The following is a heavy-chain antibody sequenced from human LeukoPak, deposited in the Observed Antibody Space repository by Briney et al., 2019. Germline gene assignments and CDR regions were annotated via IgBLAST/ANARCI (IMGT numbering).Heavy chain of an antibody. V-gene: IGHV1-2*02. Sequence: ASVKVSCKASGYTFTGYYMHWVRQAPGQGLEWMRWINPNSGGTNYAQKFQGRVTMTRDTSISTAYMELSRLRSDDTAVYYCARDPVGATGLGYWGQGTLVTVSS. CDR1: GYTFTGYY. J-gene: IGHJ4*02. CDR2: INPNSGGT. D-gene: IGHD1-26*01. CDR3: ARDPVGATGLGY.